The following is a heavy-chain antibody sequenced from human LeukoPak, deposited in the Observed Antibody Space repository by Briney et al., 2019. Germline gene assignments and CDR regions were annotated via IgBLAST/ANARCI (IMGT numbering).Heavy chain of an antibody. V-gene: IGHV1-2*02. CDR2: INPSSGGT. CDR1: GGTFSSYY. J-gene: IGHJ5*02. CDR3: ARGKDGDTGGLWFDP. Sequence: ASVKVSCKASGGTFSSYYMHWVRQAPGQGLEWMGWINPSSGGTNYAQKFQGRVTMTRDTSISTAYMELSRLRSDDTAVYCCARGKDGDTGGLWFDPWGQGTLVTVSS. D-gene: IGHD4-17*01.